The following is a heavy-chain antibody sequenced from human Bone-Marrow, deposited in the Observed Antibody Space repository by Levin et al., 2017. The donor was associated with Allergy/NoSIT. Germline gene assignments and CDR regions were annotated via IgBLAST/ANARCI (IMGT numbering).Heavy chain of an antibody. CDR1: GLSFSSYN. J-gene: IGHJ4*02. CDR3: VRGTTSNLGH. V-gene: IGHV3-48*01. D-gene: IGHD2/OR15-2a*01. Sequence: GGSLRLSCAASGLSFSSYNMNWVRQAPGKGLEWISYIGSTADSIFYADSVKGRFTVSRDNAKNSLYLQMNSLRVEDTAVYYCVRGTTSNLGHWGQGTLVTVSS. CDR2: IGSTADSI.